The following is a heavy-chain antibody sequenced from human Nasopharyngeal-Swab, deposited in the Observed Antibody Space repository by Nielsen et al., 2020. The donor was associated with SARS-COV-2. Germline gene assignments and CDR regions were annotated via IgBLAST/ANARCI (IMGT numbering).Heavy chain of an antibody. J-gene: IGHJ6*03. CDR1: GGSISSSSYY. CDR2: IYYSGST. Sequence: ESLKISCTVSGGSISSSSYYWGWIRQPPGKGLEWIGSIYYSGSTYYNPSLKSRVTISVDTSKNQFSLKLSSVTAADTAVYYCATYGYGSYYYYMDVWGKGTTVTVSS. V-gene: IGHV4-39*01. CDR3: ATYGYGSYYYYMDV. D-gene: IGHD5-18*01.